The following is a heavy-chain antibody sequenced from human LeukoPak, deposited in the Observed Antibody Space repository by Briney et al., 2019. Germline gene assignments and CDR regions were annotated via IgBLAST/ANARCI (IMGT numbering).Heavy chain of an antibody. CDR1: GVSISSYY. CDR3: ARDARLHYYFDY. CDR2: FYTSGST. Sequence: SSETLSLTCTVSGVSISSYYWSWLRQPAGKGLEWIGRFYTSGSTHYNPSLKSRVTMSIDTSKNQFSLKLSSVTAADTAVYYCARDARLHYYFDYWGQGTLVTVSS. D-gene: IGHD6-25*01. V-gene: IGHV4-4*07. J-gene: IGHJ4*02.